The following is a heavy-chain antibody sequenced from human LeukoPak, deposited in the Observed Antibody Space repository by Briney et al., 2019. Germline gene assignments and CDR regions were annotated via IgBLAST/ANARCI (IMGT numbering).Heavy chain of an antibody. J-gene: IGHJ6*03. D-gene: IGHD3-3*01. CDR3: ARTHYLRFLEDYYYYYMDV. Sequence: ESLRLSCAASGFTFSTYAMSWIRQPPGKGLEWIGQIYSSGITNYSPSLKSRVTISVDTSKNQFSLKLTSVTAADTAVYYCARTHYLRFLEDYYYYYMDVWGKGTTVTVSS. CDR1: GFTFSTYA. CDR2: IYSSGIT. V-gene: IGHV4-4*09.